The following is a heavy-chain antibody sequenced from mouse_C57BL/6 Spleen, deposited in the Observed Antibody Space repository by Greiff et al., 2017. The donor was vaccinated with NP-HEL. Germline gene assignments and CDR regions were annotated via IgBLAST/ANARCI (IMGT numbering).Heavy chain of an antibody. Sequence: EVQLQQSGPELVKPGASVKISCKASGYTFTDYYMNWVKQSHGKSLEWIGDINPNNGGTSYNQKFKGKATLTVDKSSSTAYMELRSLTSEDSAVYYCATNWDEYWGQGTTLTVSS. CDR2: INPNNGGT. V-gene: IGHV1-26*01. CDR1: GYTFTDYY. CDR3: ATNWDEY. D-gene: IGHD4-1*01. J-gene: IGHJ2*01.